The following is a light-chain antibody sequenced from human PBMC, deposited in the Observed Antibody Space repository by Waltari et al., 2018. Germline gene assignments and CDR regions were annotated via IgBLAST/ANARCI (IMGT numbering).Light chain of an antibody. J-gene: IGKJ3*01. CDR3: QQTSRTPFT. Sequence: DIQMTQSPSSLSASVGDRLTITCRASQNIGHSLSWYRQKPGKAPTLLIYTTSNLQSGVPSRFSGSGSGTDFTLSISSLQLEDFATYYCQQTSRTPFTFGPGTKVDL. CDR1: QNIGHS. V-gene: IGKV1-39*01. CDR2: TTS.